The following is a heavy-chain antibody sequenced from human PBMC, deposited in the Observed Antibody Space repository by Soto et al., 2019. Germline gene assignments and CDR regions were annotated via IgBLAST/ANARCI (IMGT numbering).Heavy chain of an antibody. V-gene: IGHV4-31*03. CDR1: GGSISSDDYY. CDR3: ARAQVDDYADEPFDY. D-gene: IGHD4-17*01. J-gene: IGHJ4*02. CDR2: IYYSGST. Sequence: QVQLQESGPGLVKPSQTLSLTCTVSGGSISSDDYYWSWIRQHPGKGLEWIGYIYYSGSTYYNPSLKGRLNISVDTSKNQFSLKLSSVTAADTAVYYCARAQVDDYADEPFDYWGQGTLVTVSS.